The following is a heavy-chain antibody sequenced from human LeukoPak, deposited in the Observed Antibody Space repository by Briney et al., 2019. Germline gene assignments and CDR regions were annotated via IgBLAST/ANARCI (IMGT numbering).Heavy chain of an antibody. CDR3: VRDSSGYVSYYFV. D-gene: IGHD2/OR15-2a*01. Sequence: PGGSLRLSCAACGFTYSIYWKSWVRQAPGKGLEWVANIKEDGSAKYYVDSVKGRFTISRDNAKNSLYLHMNNLSAEDTSVYFRVRDSSGYVSYYFVWGQGTLVTVSS. J-gene: IGHJ4*02. V-gene: IGHV3-7*01. CDR2: IKEDGSAK. CDR1: GFTYSIYW.